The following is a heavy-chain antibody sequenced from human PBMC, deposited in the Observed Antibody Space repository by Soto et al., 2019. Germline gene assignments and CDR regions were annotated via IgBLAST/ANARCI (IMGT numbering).Heavy chain of an antibody. CDR1: GGTCSSYA. V-gene: IGHV1-69*13. J-gene: IGHJ4*02. Sequence: ASLKVSCNASGGTCSSYAISWVLQAPGQGLEWMGGIIPIFGTANYAQKFQGRVTITADESTSTAYMELSSLRSEDTAVYYCARTYTYYYDSSGYYYLGYWGQGTLVTVSS. D-gene: IGHD3-22*01. CDR3: ARTYTYYYDSSGYYYLGY. CDR2: IIPIFGTA.